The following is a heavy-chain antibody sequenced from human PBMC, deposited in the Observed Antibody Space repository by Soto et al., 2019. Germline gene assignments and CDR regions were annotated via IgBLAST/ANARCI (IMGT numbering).Heavy chain of an antibody. V-gene: IGHV3-49*04. J-gene: IGHJ6*02. CDR3: TRDGDFYGFDV. Sequence: EVQLVESGGGFVQPGRSLRLSCTFSGFTSDDFALTWVRQAPGKGLEWLGLVRSKTYDGAAEYAASVKGRFTISRDESTRTAFLQMNRLKTEDTAVYYCTRDGDFYGFDVWGQGTTVTVSS. CDR2: VRSKTYDGAA. CDR1: GFTSDDFA. D-gene: IGHD3-3*01.